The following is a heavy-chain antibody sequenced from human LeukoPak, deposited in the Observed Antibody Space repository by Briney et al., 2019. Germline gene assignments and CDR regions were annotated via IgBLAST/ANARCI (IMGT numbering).Heavy chain of an antibody. CDR1: GFTFSNAW. J-gene: IGHJ3*02. D-gene: IGHD1-26*01. CDR2: IKSKTDGGTT. Sequence: PGGSLRLSCAASGFTFSNAWMSWVRQAPGKGLEWVGRIKSKTDGGTTDYAAPVKGRFTISRDDSKNTLYLQMNSLKTEDTAVYYCATDRLIVGAVNDAFDIWGQGTMVTVSS. V-gene: IGHV3-15*01. CDR3: ATDRLIVGAVNDAFDI.